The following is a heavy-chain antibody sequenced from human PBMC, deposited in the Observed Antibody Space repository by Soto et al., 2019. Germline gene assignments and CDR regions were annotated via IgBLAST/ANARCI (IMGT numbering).Heavy chain of an antibody. V-gene: IGHV3-33*01. D-gene: IGHD2-21*01. CDR1: GFTVSSYG. CDR2: IWYDGNNK. J-gene: IGHJ4*02. CDR3: ARGLHSLFDY. Sequence: PGGSLRLSCAASGFTVSSYGMHWVRQAPGKGLEWVAVIWYDGNNKYYADSVKGRFTISRDNSKNTLYVQMTSLRAEDTAIYYCARGLHSLFDYWGQGTLVTVYS.